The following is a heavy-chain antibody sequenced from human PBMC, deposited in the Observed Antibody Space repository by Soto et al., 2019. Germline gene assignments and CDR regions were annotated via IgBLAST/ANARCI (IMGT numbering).Heavy chain of an antibody. CDR3: ARLVLPGGEFDY. D-gene: IGHD6-13*01. V-gene: IGHV4-4*02. CDR2: IYHSGST. CDR1: GGSISSSDW. J-gene: IGHJ4*02. Sequence: SETLSLTCAVSGGSISSSDWWSWVRQPPGKGLEWIGEIYHSGSTNYNPSLKSRVTISVDKSKNQFSLKLSSVTAADTAVYYWARLVLPGGEFDYWGQGTLVTVSS.